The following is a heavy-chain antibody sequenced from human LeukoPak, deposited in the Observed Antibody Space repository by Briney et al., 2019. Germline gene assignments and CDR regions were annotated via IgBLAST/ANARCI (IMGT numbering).Heavy chain of an antibody. Sequence: SETLSLTCTVSGGYISSYYWSWIRQPPGKGLEWFGYIYYSGSTNYNPSLKSRVTISVDTSKNQFSLQLSSVTAADTAVYYCAIARMQLWDFDYWGQGTLVTVSS. V-gene: IGHV4-59*01. J-gene: IGHJ4*02. CDR3: AIARMQLWDFDY. D-gene: IGHD5-18*01. CDR1: GGYISSYY. CDR2: IYYSGST.